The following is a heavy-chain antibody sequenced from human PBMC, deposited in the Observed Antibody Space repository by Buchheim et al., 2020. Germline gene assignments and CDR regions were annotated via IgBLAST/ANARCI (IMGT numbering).Heavy chain of an antibody. D-gene: IGHD1-26*01. CDR2: SRNKANSYTT. V-gene: IGHV3-72*01. Sequence: EVQLVESGGGLVQPGRSLRLSCEASGFTLSDHSMDWVRQAPGKGLEWVGRSRNKANSYTTEYAASVKGRFTMSRDDSKSSLYLQMNSLKTEDTAVYYCARDIGRRFDPWGQGTL. CDR1: GFTLSDHS. J-gene: IGHJ5*02. CDR3: ARDIGRRFDP.